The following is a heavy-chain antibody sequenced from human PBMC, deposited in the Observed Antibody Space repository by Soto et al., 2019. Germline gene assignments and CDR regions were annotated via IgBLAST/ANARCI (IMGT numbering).Heavy chain of an antibody. CDR3: ARDSVLRYFDWPLAGY. J-gene: IGHJ4*02. D-gene: IGHD3-9*01. Sequence: GASVKVSCKASGYTFTSYDINWVRQATGQGLEWMGWMNPNSGNTGYAHKLQGRVTMTTDTSTSTAYMELRSLRSDDTAVYYCARDSVLRYFDWPLAGYWGQGTLVTVS. V-gene: IGHV1-8*01. CDR1: GYTFTSYD. CDR2: MNPNSGNT.